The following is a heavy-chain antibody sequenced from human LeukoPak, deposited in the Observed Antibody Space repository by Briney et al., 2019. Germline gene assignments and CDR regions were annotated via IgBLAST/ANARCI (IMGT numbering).Heavy chain of an antibody. Sequence: GGALRLSCEASGLTFNNACMSWVRHAPGKGLEWVGGIKSKTDGGTTDYAAPVKGRFTISRDDSKNTLYLQMNSLRTEDTAVYYCTTLGDDSRDDAFDIWGQGTMVTVSS. CDR2: IKSKTDGGTT. CDR1: GLTFNNAC. D-gene: IGHD3-16*01. J-gene: IGHJ3*02. CDR3: TTLGDDSRDDAFDI. V-gene: IGHV3-15*01.